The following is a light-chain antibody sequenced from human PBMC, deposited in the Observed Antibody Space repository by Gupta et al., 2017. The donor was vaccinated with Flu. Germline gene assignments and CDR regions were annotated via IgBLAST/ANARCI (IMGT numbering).Light chain of an antibody. CDR2: EAN. CDR1: SSDLGSYNL. J-gene: IGLJ1*01. Sequence: QSALIQPASVSGSPGQPITISCTGTSSDLGSYNLVSWYQQHPGKAPKLIIYEANKRPSGVSNRFSGSKSGNTASLTIAGLQAEDEADYYCCSYAGSSTSYVFGTGTKVSVL. V-gene: IGLV2-23*01. CDR3: CSYAGSSTSYV.